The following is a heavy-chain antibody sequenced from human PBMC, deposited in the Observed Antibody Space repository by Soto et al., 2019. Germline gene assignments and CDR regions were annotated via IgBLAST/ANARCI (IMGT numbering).Heavy chain of an antibody. Sequence: ASVKVSCKASGYTFTSYYMHWVRQAPGQGLEWMGIINPSGGSTSYAQKFQGRVTISRDNSKNTLYLQMNSLRAEDTAVYYCARDRDLSGYHLYYYGMDVWGQGTTVTVSS. CDR2: INPSGGST. D-gene: IGHD3-22*01. CDR3: ARDRDLSGYHLYYYGMDV. CDR1: GYTFTSYY. J-gene: IGHJ6*02. V-gene: IGHV1-46*01.